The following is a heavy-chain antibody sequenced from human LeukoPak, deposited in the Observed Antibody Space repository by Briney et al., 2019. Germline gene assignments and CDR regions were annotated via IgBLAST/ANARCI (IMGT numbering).Heavy chain of an antibody. Sequence: SETLSLTCAVYGGSFSGYYWNWIRQPPGKGLEWIGEINHSGSTNYNPSLKSRVTTSVDTSKNQFSLKLSSVTAADTAVYYCARAPILTGATVDYWGQGTLVTVSS. CDR1: GGSFSGYY. V-gene: IGHV4-34*01. CDR3: ARAPILTGATVDY. J-gene: IGHJ4*02. CDR2: INHSGST. D-gene: IGHD3-9*01.